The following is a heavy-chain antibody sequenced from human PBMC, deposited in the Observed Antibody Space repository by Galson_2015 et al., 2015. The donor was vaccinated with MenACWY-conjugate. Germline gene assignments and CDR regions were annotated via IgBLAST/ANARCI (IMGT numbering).Heavy chain of an antibody. CDR2: ISFGGSNE. CDR1: GFTFSSHG. J-gene: IGHJ4*02. CDR3: ARKSRESGGWNGCVGF. V-gene: IGHV3-30*03. D-gene: IGHD6-19*01. Sequence: SLRIACAASGFTFSSHGMHWVRQSPGKGLERVAFISFGGSNEYYADTLKGRITIARDNAKNTLYLQMNNLRPEDSGVYFCARKSRESGGWNGCVGFWGQGTLVSVSS.